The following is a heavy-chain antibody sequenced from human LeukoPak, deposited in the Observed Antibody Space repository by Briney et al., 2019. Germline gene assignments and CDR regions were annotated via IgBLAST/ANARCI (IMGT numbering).Heavy chain of an antibody. CDR1: GGSFSGYY. CDR3: ARWSGYHQYFQH. Sequence: SETLSLTCAVHGGSFSGYYWSWIRQPPGKGLEWIGEINHSGSTNYNPSLKSRVTISLDTSKNQFSLKLYAVTAADTAVYYCARWSGYHQYFQHWGQGTLVTVSS. D-gene: IGHD3-3*01. CDR2: INHSGST. V-gene: IGHV4-34*01. J-gene: IGHJ1*01.